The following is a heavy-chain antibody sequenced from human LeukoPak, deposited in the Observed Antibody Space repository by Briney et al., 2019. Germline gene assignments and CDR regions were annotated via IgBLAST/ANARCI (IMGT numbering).Heavy chain of an antibody. CDR3: ATDSGGSPFDY. J-gene: IGHJ4*01. CDR2: ISSNGRIT. D-gene: IGHD4-23*01. Sequence: GGSLGLSCAASGFTFSAYGMHWVRQAPGKGLEWVAAISSNGRITSYADSVKGRLAISRDNSKDTLYLQMNSLRAEDTAVYYCATDSGGSPFDYWGHGTLVTVSS. V-gene: IGHV3-33*01. CDR1: GFTFSAYG.